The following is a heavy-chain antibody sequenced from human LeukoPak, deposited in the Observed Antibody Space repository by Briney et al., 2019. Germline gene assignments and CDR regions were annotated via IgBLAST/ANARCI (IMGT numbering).Heavy chain of an antibody. Sequence: PGGSLRLSCAASGFTFSSYAMSWVRQAPGKGLEWVSGISGSGGRTYYADSKKGRFTISRDNAKNSLYLQMNSLRAEDTAVYYCARDHGRAAFDIWGQGTMVTVSS. CDR1: GFTFSSYA. CDR2: ISGSGGRT. V-gene: IGHV3-23*01. CDR3: ARDHGRAAFDI. D-gene: IGHD1-26*01. J-gene: IGHJ3*02.